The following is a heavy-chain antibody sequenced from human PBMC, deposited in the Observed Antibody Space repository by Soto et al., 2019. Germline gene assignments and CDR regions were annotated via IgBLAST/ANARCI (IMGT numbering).Heavy chain of an antibody. D-gene: IGHD6-19*01. CDR2: ISSASSTM. Sequence: DVQLVESGGGLVQPGGSLRLSCAASGFTFSHYSMNWVRQAPGKGLEWLSYISSASSTMYYADSVKGRFTISRDNANNSLYLQMNSLRAEDTAVYYCASSVSLADFQPWGQGTLVSVSS. V-gene: IGHV3-48*01. CDR3: ASSVSLADFQP. J-gene: IGHJ1*01. CDR1: GFTFSHYS.